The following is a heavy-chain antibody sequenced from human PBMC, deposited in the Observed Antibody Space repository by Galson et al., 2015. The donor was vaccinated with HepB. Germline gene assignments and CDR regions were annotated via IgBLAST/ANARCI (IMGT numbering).Heavy chain of an antibody. CDR1: GFTFSSYA. J-gene: IGHJ6*03. CDR3: ATDCTGGVCYSSYYYYYMDV. V-gene: IGHV3-23*01. Sequence: SLRLSCAASGFTFSSYAMSWVRQAPGKGLEWVSAISGSGGSTYYADSVKGRFTISRDNSKNTLYLQMNSLRAEDTAVYYCATDCTGGVCYSSYYYYYMDVWGKGTTVTVSS. CDR2: ISGSGGST. D-gene: IGHD2-8*02.